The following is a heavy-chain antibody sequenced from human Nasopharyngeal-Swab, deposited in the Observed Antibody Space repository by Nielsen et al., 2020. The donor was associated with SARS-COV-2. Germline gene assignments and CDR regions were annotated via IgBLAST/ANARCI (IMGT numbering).Heavy chain of an antibody. V-gene: IGHV3-53*01. D-gene: IGHD5-24*01. CDR2: IYSGGST. J-gene: IGHJ3*02. Sequence: GESLKISCAASGFTVSSNYMSWVRQAPGKGLEWVSVIYSGGSTYYADSVKGRFTISRDNSKNTLYLQMNSLRAEDTAVYYCARTDGYTLNNAFDIWGQGTMVTVSS. CDR3: ARTDGYTLNNAFDI. CDR1: GFTVSSNY.